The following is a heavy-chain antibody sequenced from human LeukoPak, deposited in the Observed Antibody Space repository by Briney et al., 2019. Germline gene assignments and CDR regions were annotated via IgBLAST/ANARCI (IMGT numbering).Heavy chain of an antibody. J-gene: IGHJ4*02. Sequence: GGSLRLSCAASGFTFSSYSMNWVRQAPGKGLEWASSISSSSSYIYYADSVKGRFTISRDNAKNSLYLQMNSLRAEDTAVYYCARGGYDFWSGYFSYLDYWGQGTLVTVSS. CDR1: GFTFSSYS. D-gene: IGHD3-3*01. V-gene: IGHV3-21*01. CDR3: ARGGYDFWSGYFSYLDY. CDR2: ISSSSSYI.